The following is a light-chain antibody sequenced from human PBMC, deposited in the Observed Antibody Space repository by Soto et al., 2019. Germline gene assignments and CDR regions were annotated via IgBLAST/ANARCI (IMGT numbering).Light chain of an antibody. CDR2: GVS. CDR3: SSFTGTNTLDV. Sequence: SPGQSITISCTGTRSDVGAYKYVSWYQQHPGKVPKLIIYGVSNRPSGVSNRFSGSKSGNTAFLTISGLQPEDEADYYCSSFTGTNTLDVFATGTKVTVL. V-gene: IGLV2-14*03. J-gene: IGLJ1*01. CDR1: RSDVGAYKY.